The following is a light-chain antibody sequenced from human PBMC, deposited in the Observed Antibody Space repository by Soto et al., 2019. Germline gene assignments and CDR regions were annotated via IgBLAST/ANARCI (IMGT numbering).Light chain of an antibody. J-gene: IGLJ1*01. CDR1: SSDVGGYDY. V-gene: IGLV2-8*01. CDR2: EVT. Sequence: QSLLTELSAASVSPGHSVSISCTGTSSDVGGYDYVSWYQQRPGKAPKLLIHEVTKRPSGVPDRFSGSKSGNTASLTVSGLQAEDDADYYCSSYAGRTLYVFGTGTKVTVL. CDR3: SSYAGRTLYV.